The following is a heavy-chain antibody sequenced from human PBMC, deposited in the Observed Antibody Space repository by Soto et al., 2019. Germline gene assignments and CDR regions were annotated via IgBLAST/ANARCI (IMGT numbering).Heavy chain of an antibody. D-gene: IGHD1-1*01. J-gene: IGHJ4*02. CDR1: GGSISSSSYY. CDR2: IYYSGST. Sequence: PSETLSLTCTVSGGSISSSSYYWGWIRQPPGKGLEWIGSIYYSGSTYYNPSLKSRVTISVDTSKNQFSLKLSSVTAADTAVYYCARHLRHRIGTHYPTLFDYWGQGTLVTVSS. V-gene: IGHV4-39*01. CDR3: ARHLRHRIGTHYPTLFDY.